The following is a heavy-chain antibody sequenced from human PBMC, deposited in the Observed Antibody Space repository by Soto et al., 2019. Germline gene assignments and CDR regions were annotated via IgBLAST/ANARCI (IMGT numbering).Heavy chain of an antibody. CDR2: ISSSSSTI. D-gene: IGHD3-22*01. J-gene: IGHJ4*02. V-gene: IGHV3-48*01. Sequence: EVQLVESGGGLVQPGGSLRLSCAASGFTFSSYSMNWVRQAPGKGLEWVSYISSSSSTIYYADSVKGRFTISRDNAKNSLYLQMNSLRVEDTAVYYCARKVSYYDSSGYYVDYFDYWGQGTLVTVSS. CDR1: GFTFSSYS. CDR3: ARKVSYYDSSGYYVDYFDY.